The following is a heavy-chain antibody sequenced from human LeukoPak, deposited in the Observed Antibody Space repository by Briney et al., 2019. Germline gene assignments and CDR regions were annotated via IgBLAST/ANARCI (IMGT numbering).Heavy chain of an antibody. J-gene: IGHJ1*01. Sequence: GGSLRLSCAASGFTFSNYGMHWVRQAPGKGLEWVAVISYDGGEQHYGDSVKGRFSISRDDSKSTLYLQMNSLTVEDTALYYCVKPRTFYDILTVSFQQWGQGTWVTVSS. CDR1: GFTFSNYG. D-gene: IGHD3-9*01. CDR3: VKPRTFYDILTVSFQQ. CDR2: ISYDGGEQ. V-gene: IGHV3-30*18.